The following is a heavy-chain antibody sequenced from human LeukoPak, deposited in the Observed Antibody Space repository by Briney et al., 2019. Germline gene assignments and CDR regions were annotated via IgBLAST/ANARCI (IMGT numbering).Heavy chain of an antibody. J-gene: IGHJ4*02. Sequence: PGRSLSLSCAASGFTFSSYGMHWVRQAPGKGLDWVANIKQDGTDKYYVDSVKGRFTISRDNAKNLLYLQMNSLRAEDTAVYYCAREKLDTRGYVDYWGQGTLVTVSS. V-gene: IGHV3-7*01. D-gene: IGHD3-22*01. CDR1: GFTFSSYG. CDR3: AREKLDTRGYVDY. CDR2: IKQDGTDK.